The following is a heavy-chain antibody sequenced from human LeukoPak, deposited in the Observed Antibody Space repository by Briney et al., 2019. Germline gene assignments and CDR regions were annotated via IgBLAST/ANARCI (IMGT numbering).Heavy chain of an antibody. V-gene: IGHV4-34*01. J-gene: IGHJ5*02. CDR1: GGSFSGYY. CDR2: INHSGST. Sequence: SEALSLTCAVYGGSFSGYYWSWMRQPPGKGMEWIGEINHSGSTNYNPSLKSRVTISVYTSKNQFSLKLSSVTAADRAVYYCARLYTWFDPWGQGTLVTVSS. CDR3: ARLYTWFDP.